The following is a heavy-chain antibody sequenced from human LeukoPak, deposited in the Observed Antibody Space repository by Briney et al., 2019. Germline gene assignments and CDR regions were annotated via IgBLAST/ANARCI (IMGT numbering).Heavy chain of an antibody. D-gene: IGHD3-10*01. CDR3: ARAYGSGSYYNYYYYGMDV. CDR1: GFTFSSYE. J-gene: IGHJ6*02. V-gene: IGHV3-48*03. Sequence: GGSLRLSCAASGFTFSSYEMNWVRQAPGKGLEWVSYISSSGSTIYYADSAKGRCTISRDNAKNSLYLQMNSLRAEDTAVYYCARAYGSGSYYNYYYYGMDVWGQGTTVTVSS. CDR2: ISSSGSTI.